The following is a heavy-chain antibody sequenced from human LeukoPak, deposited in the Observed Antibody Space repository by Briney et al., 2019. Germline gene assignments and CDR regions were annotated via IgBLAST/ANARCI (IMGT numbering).Heavy chain of an antibody. CDR2: INHSGST. V-gene: IGHV4-34*01. J-gene: IGHJ6*03. CDR1: GGSFSGYY. Sequence: SETLSLTCAVYGGSFSGYYWSWIRQPPGKGLEWIGEINHSGSTNYNPSLKSRVTISVDTSKNQFSLKLSSVTAADPAVFCCERCVPRQGHYYMRVGGKGTAVSVS. CDR3: ERCVPRQGHYYMRV.